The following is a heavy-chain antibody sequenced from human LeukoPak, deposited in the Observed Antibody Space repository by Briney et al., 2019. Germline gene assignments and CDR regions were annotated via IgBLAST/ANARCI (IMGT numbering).Heavy chain of an antibody. CDR1: GGTFSSYA. CDR2: IIPIFGTA. D-gene: IGHD3-10*01. V-gene: IGHV1-69*05. J-gene: IGHJ5*02. CDR3: ARSYGSESYWNDNWFDP. Sequence: EASVKVSCKASGGTFSSYAISWVRQAPGQGHEWMGGIIPIFGTANYAQKFQGRVTITTDESTSTAYMELSSLRSEDTAVYYCARSYGSESYWNDNWFDPWGQGTLVTVSS.